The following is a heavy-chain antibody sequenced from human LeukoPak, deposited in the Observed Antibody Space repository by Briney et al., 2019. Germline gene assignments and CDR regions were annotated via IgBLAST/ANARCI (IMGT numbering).Heavy chain of an antibody. CDR1: GFTFSRYA. D-gene: IGHD1-7*01. CDR3: AKVGELYYYYYYMDV. V-gene: IGHV3-23*01. Sequence: GGSLRLSCAASGFTFSRYAMSWVREAPGKGLEWVSAISGSGGSTYYADSVKGRFTISRDNSKNTLYLQMNSLRAEDTAVYYCAKVGELYYYYYYMDVWGKGTTVTVSS. CDR2: ISGSGGST. J-gene: IGHJ6*03.